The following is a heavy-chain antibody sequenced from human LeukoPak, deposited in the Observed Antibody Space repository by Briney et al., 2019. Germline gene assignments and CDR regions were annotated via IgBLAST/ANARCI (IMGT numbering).Heavy chain of an antibody. V-gene: IGHV4-39*01. J-gene: IGHJ6*02. CDR2: IYYSGSI. Sequence: SETLSLTCTVSGGSISSSNHYWGWIRQPPGKGLEWIGSIYYSGSIYYNPSLKSRVTISVDTSKNQFSLKLSSVTAADTAVYYCAVAYGMDVWGQGTTVTISS. CDR3: AVAYGMDV. CDR1: GGSISSSNHY. D-gene: IGHD5-12*01.